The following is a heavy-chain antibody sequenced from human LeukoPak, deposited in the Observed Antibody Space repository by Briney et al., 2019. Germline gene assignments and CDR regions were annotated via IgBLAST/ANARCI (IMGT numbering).Heavy chain of an antibody. D-gene: IGHD3-22*01. V-gene: IGHV1-18*01. CDR2: ISAYNGNT. CDR1: GYTFTSYG. CDR3: ARLEMSSGYYYGSDY. Sequence: ASVKVSCKASGYTFTSYGISWVRQAPGQGLEWMGWISAYNGNTNYAQKFQGRVTMTTDTSTSTTYMELRSLRSDDTAVYYCARLEMSSGYYYGSDYWGQGTLVTVSS. J-gene: IGHJ4*02.